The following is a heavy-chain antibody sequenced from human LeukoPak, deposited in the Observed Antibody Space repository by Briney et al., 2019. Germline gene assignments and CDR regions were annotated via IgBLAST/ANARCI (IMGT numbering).Heavy chain of an antibody. Sequence: SETLSLTCTVSGGTISSYYWSWIRQPPGKGLEWIGYIYYSGSTNYNPSLKSRVTISVDTSKNQFSLKLSSVTAADTAVYYCAGASYDSSGVHWGQGTLVTVSS. CDR2: IYYSGST. CDR3: AGASYDSSGVH. J-gene: IGHJ4*02. D-gene: IGHD3-22*01. CDR1: GGTISSYY. V-gene: IGHV4-59*01.